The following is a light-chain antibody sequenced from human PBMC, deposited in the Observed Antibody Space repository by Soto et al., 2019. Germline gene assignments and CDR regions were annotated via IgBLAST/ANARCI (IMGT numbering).Light chain of an antibody. CDR2: AAS. J-gene: IGKJ2*01. CDR1: QSISSCY. Sequence: DIVLTQSPGTLSLSPGERATLSCRASQSISSCYLAWYQQKPGQAPRLLIYAASSRATGIPDRFSGSGSGTDFTLTISRLQPEDFAVYYCQQYSSSSYTFGQGTKLEIK. V-gene: IGKV3-20*01. CDR3: QQYSSSSYT.